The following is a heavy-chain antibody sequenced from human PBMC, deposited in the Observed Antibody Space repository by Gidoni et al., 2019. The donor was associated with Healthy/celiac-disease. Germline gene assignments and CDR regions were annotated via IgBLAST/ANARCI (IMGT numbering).Heavy chain of an antibody. V-gene: IGHV3-23*01. J-gene: IGHJ4*02. CDR3: AKDEGRGSSLWIDY. CDR2: ISGSGGST. D-gene: IGHD3-10*01. Sequence: EVQLLESGGGLVQPGGSLSLSCAASGFTFSSYALSWVRQAPGKGLEWVSAISGSGGSTYYADSGKGRFTISRDNSKNTLYLQMNSLRAEDTAVYYCAKDEGRGSSLWIDYWGQGTLVTVSS. CDR1: GFTFSSYA.